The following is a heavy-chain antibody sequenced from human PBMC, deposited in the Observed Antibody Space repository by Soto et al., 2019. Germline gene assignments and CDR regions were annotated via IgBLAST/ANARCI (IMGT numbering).Heavy chain of an antibody. Sequence: ASVKVSCKASGYTFTSYGISWVRQAPGQGLERMGWISAYNGNTNYAQKLQGRVTMTTDTSTSTAYMELRSLRSDDTAVYYCARDQRLGSSWYEIGYWGQGTLVTVSS. D-gene: IGHD6-13*01. CDR2: ISAYNGNT. V-gene: IGHV1-18*01. CDR1: GYTFTSYG. J-gene: IGHJ4*02. CDR3: ARDQRLGSSWYEIGY.